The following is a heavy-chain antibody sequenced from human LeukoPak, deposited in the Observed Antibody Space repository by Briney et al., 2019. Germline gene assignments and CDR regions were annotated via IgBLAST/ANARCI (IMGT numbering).Heavy chain of an antibody. CDR3: AREKVYYDSSGPGY. J-gene: IGHJ4*02. D-gene: IGHD3-22*01. CDR1: GYTFTGYY. Sequence: ASVKVSCKASGYTFTGYYMHWVRQAPGQGLEWMGWINPNSGGTNYAQKFQGRVTMTRDTSISTAYMELSRLRSDDTAVYYCAREKVYYDSSGPGYWGQGTLATVSS. V-gene: IGHV1-2*02. CDR2: INPNSGGT.